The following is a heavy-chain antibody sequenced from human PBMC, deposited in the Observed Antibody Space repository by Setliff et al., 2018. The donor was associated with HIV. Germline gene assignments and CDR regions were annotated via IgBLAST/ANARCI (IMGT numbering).Heavy chain of an antibody. D-gene: IGHD5-18*01. J-gene: IGHJ3*02. V-gene: IGHV1-69*06. CDR3: AREIIQLSKAAFDI. Sequence: ASVKVSCKASGGTFSSYAISWVRQAPGQGLEWMGRIIPIFGTANYAQKFQGRVTITADKSTSTAYMELSSLRSEDTAVYYCAREIIQLSKAAFDIWGQGTMVTVSS. CDR2: IIPIFGTA. CDR1: GGTFSSYA.